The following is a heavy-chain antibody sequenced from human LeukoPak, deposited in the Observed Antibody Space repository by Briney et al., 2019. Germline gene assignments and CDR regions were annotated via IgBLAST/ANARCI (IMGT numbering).Heavy chain of an antibody. Sequence: ASVKVSCKASGYTFTSYYMHWVRQAPGQGLEWMGIINPSGGSTSYAQKLQGRVTVTTDTSTSTAYMELRSLRSDDTAVYYCARDFRSAFGSGSYPIDYWGQGTLVTVSS. CDR1: GYTFTSYY. J-gene: IGHJ4*02. CDR2: INPSGGST. V-gene: IGHV1-46*01. D-gene: IGHD3-10*01. CDR3: ARDFRSAFGSGSYPIDY.